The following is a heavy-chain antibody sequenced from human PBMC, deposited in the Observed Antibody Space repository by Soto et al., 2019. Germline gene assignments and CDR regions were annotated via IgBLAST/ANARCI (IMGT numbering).Heavy chain of an antibody. J-gene: IGHJ4*02. Sequence: QMQLQESGPGLVKPSQNLSLTCTVSGGSVSNHYWSWIRQPAGKGLEWLGRLYNAERTNYNPSLKSRVTMSMDTSKNQFSLKLTSVIAADTAVYFCAREPLAHSYFDFWGQGTPVTVSS. CDR1: GGSVSNHY. CDR2: LYNAERT. V-gene: IGHV4-4*07. CDR3: AREPLAHSYFDF.